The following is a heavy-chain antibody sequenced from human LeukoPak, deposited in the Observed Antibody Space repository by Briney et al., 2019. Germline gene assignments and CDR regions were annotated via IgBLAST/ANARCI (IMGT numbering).Heavy chain of an antibody. CDR3: ARAGIAVAAFYFDY. CDR2: TYYRSKWYN. D-gene: IGHD6-19*01. Sequence: PSQTLSLTCAISGDSVSSNSAAWNWIRQSPSRGLEWLGRTYYRSKWYNDYAVPVKSRITIYPDTSKNQFSLQLNSVTPEDTAVYYCARAGIAVAAFYFDYWGQGTLVTVSS. V-gene: IGHV6-1*01. CDR1: GDSVSSNSAA. J-gene: IGHJ4*02.